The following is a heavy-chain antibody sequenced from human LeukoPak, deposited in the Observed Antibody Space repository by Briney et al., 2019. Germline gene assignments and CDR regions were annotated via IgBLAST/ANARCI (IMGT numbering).Heavy chain of an antibody. Sequence: GGSLRLSCAASGFTFTNYAMHWVRQTPGKGLEWVALISSDGSKNIYADPVKGRFAVSRDNSKNTLYLQMNSLRAEDTAVYYCVKGLVQTTMSYSVDYWGQGALVTVSS. CDR3: VKGLVQTTMSYSVDY. V-gene: IGHV3-30*18. J-gene: IGHJ4*02. CDR2: ISSDGSKN. D-gene: IGHD1-1*01. CDR1: GFTFTNYA.